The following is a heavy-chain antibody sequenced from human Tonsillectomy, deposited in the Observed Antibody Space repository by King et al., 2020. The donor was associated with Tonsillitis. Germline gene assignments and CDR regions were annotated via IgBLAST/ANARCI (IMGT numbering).Heavy chain of an antibody. CDR3: ARGPYSSFGDYAFDI. V-gene: IGHV4-61*02. CDR2: IYTSGST. D-gene: IGHD6-6*01. J-gene: IGHJ3*02. Sequence: VQLQESGPGLVKPSQTLSLTCTVSGGSTSSGSYYWSWIRQPAGKGLEWIGRIYTSGSTNYNPSLKSRVTMSVDTSKNQFSLKLSSVTAADTAVYYCARGPYSSFGDYAFDIWGQGTMVTVSS. CDR1: GGSTSSGSYY.